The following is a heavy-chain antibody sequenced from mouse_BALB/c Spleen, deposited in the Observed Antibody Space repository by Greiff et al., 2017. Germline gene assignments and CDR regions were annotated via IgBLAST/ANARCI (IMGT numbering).Heavy chain of an antibody. Sequence: QVTLKVSGPGILQPSQTLSLTCSFSGFSLSTSGMGVGWIRQPSGKGLEWLAHIWWDDDKYYNTALKSGLTISKDTSKNQVFLKIASVDTADTATYYCARISYRYDGYYAMDYWGQGTSVTVSS. CDR2: IWWDDDK. CDR3: ARISYRYDGYYAMDY. CDR1: GFSLSTSGMG. J-gene: IGHJ4*01. D-gene: IGHD2-14*01. V-gene: IGHV8-8*01.